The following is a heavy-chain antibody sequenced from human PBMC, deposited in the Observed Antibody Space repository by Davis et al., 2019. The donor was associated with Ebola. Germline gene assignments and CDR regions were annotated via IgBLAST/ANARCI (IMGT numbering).Heavy chain of an antibody. D-gene: IGHD6-19*01. V-gene: IGHV1-3*01. CDR1: GYTFTSYA. CDR3: AGQSVALLNDAFDI. J-gene: IGHJ3*02. CDR2: INAGNGNT. Sequence: ASVKVSCKASGYTFTSYAMHWVRQAPGQRLEWMGWINAGNGNTKYSQKFQGRVTITRDTSASTAYMELSSLRSEDTAVYYCAGQSVALLNDAFDIWGQGTMVTVSS.